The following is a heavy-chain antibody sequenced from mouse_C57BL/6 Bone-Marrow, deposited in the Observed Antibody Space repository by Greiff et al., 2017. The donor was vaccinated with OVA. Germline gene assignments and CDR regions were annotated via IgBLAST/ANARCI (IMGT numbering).Heavy chain of an antibody. Sequence: EVQGVESGGDLVKPGGSLKLSCAASGFTFSSYGLSLVRQTPDTRLEWVATISSGGSYTYYPDSVNGRFTISRENAKNTLYRQMSSLKSEDTAMYYCARAWFAYWGQGTLVTVSA. CDR2: ISSGGSYT. CDR3: ARAWFAY. V-gene: IGHV5-6*01. J-gene: IGHJ3*01. CDR1: GFTFSSYG.